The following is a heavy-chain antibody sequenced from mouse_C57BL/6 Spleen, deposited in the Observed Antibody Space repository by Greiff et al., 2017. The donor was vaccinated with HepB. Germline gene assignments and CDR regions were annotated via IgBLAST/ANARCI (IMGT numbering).Heavy chain of an antibody. CDR3: ARRYVAYYFDD. V-gene: IGHV1-61*01. J-gene: IGHJ2*01. Sequence: VQLQQPGAELVRPGSSVKLSCKASGYTFTSYWMDWVKQRPGQGLEWIGNIYPSDSETHYNQKFKDKATLTVDKSSSTAYMQLSSLTSEDSAVYDCARRYVAYYFDDWGQGTTLTVSS. CDR2: IYPSDSET. D-gene: IGHD2-14*01. CDR1: GYTFTSYW.